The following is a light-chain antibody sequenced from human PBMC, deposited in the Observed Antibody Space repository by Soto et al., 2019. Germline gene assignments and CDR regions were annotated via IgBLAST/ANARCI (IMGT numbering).Light chain of an antibody. J-gene: IGKJ2*01. Sequence: EIVLTQSPGALSLSPGEGATLSCRASQSVSSNPLAWYQQKPGQAPRLLIFGASSSASDIPDRFSGSGSGTDFSLTISILEHEDFVVYGCQPYGSSPPYSFGHGTKLHI. CDR1: QSVSSNP. CDR3: QPYGSSPPYS. CDR2: GAS. V-gene: IGKV3-20*01.